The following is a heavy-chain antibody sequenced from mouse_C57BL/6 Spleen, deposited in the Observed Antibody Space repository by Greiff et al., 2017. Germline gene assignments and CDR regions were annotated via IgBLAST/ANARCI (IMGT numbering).Heavy chain of an antibody. V-gene: IGHV1-64*01. Sequence: QVQLQQPGAELVKPGASVKLSCKASGYTFTSYWMHWVKQRPGQDLEWIGMIHPNSGSTNYNEKFKSKATLTVDKSSSTAYMQLSSLTSEDSAVYYCARSPGSYYFDYWGQGTTLTVSS. CDR3: ARSPGSYYFDY. CDR2: IHPNSGST. CDR1: GYTFTSYW. J-gene: IGHJ2*01. D-gene: IGHD1-1*01.